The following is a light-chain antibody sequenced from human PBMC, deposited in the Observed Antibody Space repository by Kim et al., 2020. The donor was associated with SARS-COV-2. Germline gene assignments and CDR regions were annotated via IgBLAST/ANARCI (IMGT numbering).Light chain of an antibody. V-gene: IGLV3-9*01. Sequence: SYELTQPLSVSVALGQTARITCGGNNIGSKNVHWYQQKPGQAPVLVIYRDSNRPSGIPERFSGSNSGNTATLTISRAQAGDEAVYYCLVWDSSTWVFGGGTQLTVL. J-gene: IGLJ3*02. CDR1: NIGSKN. CDR3: LVWDSSTWV. CDR2: RDS.